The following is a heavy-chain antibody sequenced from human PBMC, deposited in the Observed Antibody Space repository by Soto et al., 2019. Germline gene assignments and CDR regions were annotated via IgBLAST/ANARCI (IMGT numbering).Heavy chain of an antibody. D-gene: IGHD2-2*01. V-gene: IGHV4-39*01. CDR2: IYYSGST. CDR1: GGSISSSSYY. Sequence: QLQLQASGPGLVKPSENLSLTCTVSGGSISSSSYYWGWIRQPPGKWMEWIGRIYYSGSTYYNPSLKSRVTISVDTSKNQFSLKLSSVTAADTAVYYCATTRSCSSTSCYLGDDYYYYYMDVWGKGTTVTVSS. CDR3: ATTRSCSSTSCYLGDDYYYYYMDV. J-gene: IGHJ6*03.